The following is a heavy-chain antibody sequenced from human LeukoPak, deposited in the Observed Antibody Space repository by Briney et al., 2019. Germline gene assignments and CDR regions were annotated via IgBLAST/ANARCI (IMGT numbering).Heavy chain of an antibody. Sequence: KPSETLSLTCTVSGGSFSSSSYYWGWIRQPPGKRLEGIGSFFYSGSTYYNPSLKSRVTISVATSKNQFSLRLTSVTAADAAVYYCARDPSYSATTVTTNWYFDLWGRGTLVTVSS. D-gene: IGHD4-17*01. CDR3: ARDPSYSATTVTTNWYFDL. V-gene: IGHV4-39*07. CDR2: FFYSGST. CDR1: GGSFSSSSYY. J-gene: IGHJ2*01.